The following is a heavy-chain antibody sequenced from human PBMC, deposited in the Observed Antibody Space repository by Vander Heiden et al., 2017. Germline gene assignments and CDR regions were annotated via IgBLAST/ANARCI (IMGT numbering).Heavy chain of an antibody. J-gene: IGHJ6*02. CDR1: GFTFSTYA. V-gene: IGHV3-30-3*01. Sequence: VQLVESGGGVVQPGRSLRLPCAASGFTFSTYAMHWVRQAPGKGLEWVAVISYDGSNKYYADSVKGRVTISRDNSKNTLYLQMNSLRAEETAVYYCARALGRGSGSPLYYGMDVWGQGTTVTVYS. CDR2: ISYDGSNK. D-gene: IGHD3-10*01. CDR3: ARALGRGSGSPLYYGMDV.